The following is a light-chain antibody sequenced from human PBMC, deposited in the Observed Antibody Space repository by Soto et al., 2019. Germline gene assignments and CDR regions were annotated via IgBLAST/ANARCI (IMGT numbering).Light chain of an antibody. V-gene: IGLV2-14*01. Sequence: QSALTQPASGSGSPRQSITISCTGTSSDIGRFNYVSWYQQHPGKVPKLMIYEVSNRPSAVSNRFSGSKSGNTASLTISGVQAEDEDDYYCSSHTISTTQVFGGGTKLTVL. CDR3: SSHTISTTQV. CDR1: SSDIGRFNY. J-gene: IGLJ3*02. CDR2: EVS.